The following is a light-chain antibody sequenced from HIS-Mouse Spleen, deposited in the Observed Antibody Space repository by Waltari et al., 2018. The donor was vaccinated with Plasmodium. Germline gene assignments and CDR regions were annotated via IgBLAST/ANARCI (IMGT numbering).Light chain of an antibody. CDR2: QDS. J-gene: IGLJ2*01. Sequence: SSELTPPPSVSVSPGQAASTTCSGDKLGDKYAFGYQQKPGQSPVLVIYQDSKRPSGIPERFSGSNSGNTATLTISGTQAMDEADYYCQAWDSSTVVFGGGTKLTVL. CDR1: KLGDKY. V-gene: IGLV3-1*01. CDR3: QAWDSSTVV.